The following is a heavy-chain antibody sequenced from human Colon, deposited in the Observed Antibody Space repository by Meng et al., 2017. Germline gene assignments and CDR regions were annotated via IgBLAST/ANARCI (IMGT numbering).Heavy chain of an antibody. D-gene: IGHD2-21*01. Sequence: QLQLQESGPGLVKPSETLSRTCSVSGGSISSGTHYWGWVRQPPGKGLEWIGSVYYSGTTYYSPSLKSRVTISVDTSKNQFSLKLSSVTAADTAVYYCARRDAVIKGVDCWGQGTLVTVSS. V-gene: IGHV4-39*01. J-gene: IGHJ4*02. CDR2: VYYSGTT. CDR1: GGSISSGTHY. CDR3: ARRDAVIKGVDC.